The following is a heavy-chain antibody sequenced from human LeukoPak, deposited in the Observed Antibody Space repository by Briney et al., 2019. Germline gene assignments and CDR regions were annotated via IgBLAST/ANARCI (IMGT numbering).Heavy chain of an antibody. CDR3: AVNYDSRGYTNC. CDR1: GFTFSSCA. Sequence: GGSLRLSCAASGFTFSSCAMHWVRQAPGKGLEWVAIISYDGSKKYYADSVKGRFTISRDDSKNTLYLQVNSLRAEDTAVYYCAVNYDSRGYTNCWGQGTLVTVSS. CDR2: ISYDGSKK. D-gene: IGHD3-22*01. J-gene: IGHJ4*02. V-gene: IGHV3-30-3*01.